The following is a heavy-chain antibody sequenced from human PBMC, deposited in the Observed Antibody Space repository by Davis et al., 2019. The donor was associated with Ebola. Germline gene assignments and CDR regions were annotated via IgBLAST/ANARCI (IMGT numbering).Heavy chain of an antibody. CDR1: GFTFSSYG. V-gene: IGHV3-21*01. Sequence: GESLKISCAASGFTFSSYGMHWVRQAPGKGLEWVSSISGSSNYIYYADSVKGRFTISRDNAKNSLYLQMNSLRAEDTAVYYCARESVNIVASWGQGTLVTVSS. CDR2: ISGSSNYI. J-gene: IGHJ4*02. CDR3: ARESVNIVAS. D-gene: IGHD5-12*01.